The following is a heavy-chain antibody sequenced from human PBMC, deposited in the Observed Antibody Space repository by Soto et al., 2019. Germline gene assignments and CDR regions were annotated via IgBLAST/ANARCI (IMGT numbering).Heavy chain of an antibody. CDR1: GGSISSGGYY. J-gene: IGHJ6*02. V-gene: IGHV4-31*03. D-gene: IGHD3-10*01. CDR2: IYYSGRT. CDR3: ARRKAYYYGSGSPYYGMDV. Sequence: SETLSLTCTVSGGSISSGGYYWSWIRHHPGKGLEWIGYIYYSGRTYYNPSLKSRVTISVDTSKNQFSLKLSSVTAADTAVYYCARRKAYYYGSGSPYYGMDVWGQGTTVTVSS.